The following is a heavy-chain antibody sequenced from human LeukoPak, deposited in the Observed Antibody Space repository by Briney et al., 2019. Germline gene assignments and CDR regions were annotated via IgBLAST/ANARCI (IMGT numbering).Heavy chain of an antibody. V-gene: IGHV1-46*01. CDR3: ARAPGDYGEDY. CDR1: GYTFTSNY. CDR2: ISPSGGST. Sequence: VASVKVSCKAFGYTFTSNYMHWVRQAPGQGPEWMGVISPSGGSTTYAQKFQGRVTLTRDMSTSTDYLELSSLRSEDTAVYYCARAPGDYGEDYWGQGTLVTVSS. D-gene: IGHD4-17*01. J-gene: IGHJ4*02.